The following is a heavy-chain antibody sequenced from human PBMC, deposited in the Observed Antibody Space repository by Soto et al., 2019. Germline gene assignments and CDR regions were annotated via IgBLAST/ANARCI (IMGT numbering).Heavy chain of an antibody. D-gene: IGHD1-26*01. V-gene: IGHV1-18*01. CDR2: ISAYNGNT. CDR1: GYTLTSYG. J-gene: IGHJ6*02. CDR3: ARDLQGWELGYYYYGMDV. Sequence: ASVKVSCKPSGYTLTSYGISWVLQAPGQGREWMGWISAYNGNTNYAQKLQGRVTMTTDTSTSTAYMELRSLRSDDTAVYYCARDLQGWELGYYYYGMDVWGQGTTVTVSS.